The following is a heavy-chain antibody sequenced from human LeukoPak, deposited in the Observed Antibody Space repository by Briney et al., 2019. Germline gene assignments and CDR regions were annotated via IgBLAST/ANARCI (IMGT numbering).Heavy chain of an antibody. Sequence: GGSLRLSCAASGFTFSSYVMSWVRQAPGKGLEWVSGISGGGSSTDYADSVKGRFTISRDNSKKTLYLQMNSLRAEDTAVYYCAKPPTISTGPGKYYFDYWGQGTLVTVSS. CDR3: AKPPTISTGPGKYYFDY. J-gene: IGHJ4*02. CDR1: GFTFSSYV. D-gene: IGHD3-3*01. V-gene: IGHV3-23*01. CDR2: ISGGGSST.